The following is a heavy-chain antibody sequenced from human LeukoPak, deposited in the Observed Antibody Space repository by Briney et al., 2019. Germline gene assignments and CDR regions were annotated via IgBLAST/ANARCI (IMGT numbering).Heavy chain of an antibody. D-gene: IGHD5-18*01. V-gene: IGHV3-23*01. CDR1: GFTFSSYA. J-gene: IGHJ4*02. CDR2: ISGSGGNT. Sequence: GGSLRLSCAASGFTFSSYAMNWVRQAPGKGLEWVSAISGSGGNTCYADSVKGRFTISRDNSKTTLYLQMNSLRAEDTAVYYCAKSFTALGPFDYWGQGTLVTVSS. CDR3: AKSFTALGPFDY.